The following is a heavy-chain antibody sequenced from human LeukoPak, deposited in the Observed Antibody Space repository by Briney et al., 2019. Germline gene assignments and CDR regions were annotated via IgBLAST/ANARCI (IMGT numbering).Heavy chain of an antibody. J-gene: IGHJ4*02. CDR1: GSTLSSYW. CDR2: IKQDGSEK. Sequence: PGRSLRLSCAASGSTLSSYWMSWVRQAPGKGLEWVANIKQDGSEKYYVDSVKGRFTISRDNAKNSLYLQMNSPRAEDTAVYYCARAPSGYAYYFDYWGQGTLVTVSS. V-gene: IGHV3-7*01. D-gene: IGHD3-22*01. CDR3: ARAPSGYAYYFDY.